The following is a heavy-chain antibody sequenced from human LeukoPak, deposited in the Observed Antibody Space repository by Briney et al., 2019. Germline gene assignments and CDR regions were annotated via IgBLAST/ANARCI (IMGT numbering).Heavy chain of an antibody. D-gene: IGHD3-10*01. CDR1: GFTFSSYA. CDR2: ISGGGGHT. V-gene: IGHV3-23*01. J-gene: IGHJ6*03. Sequence: GGSLRLSCAASGFTFSSYAMSWVRQDPGKGLEWVSAISGGGGHTYHADSLKGRFTISRDNSKNTLYLQMNSLRAEDTAVYYCAKVYYGSRSHHYYYYYYMDVWGKGTTVTVSS. CDR3: AKVYYGSRSHHYYYYYYMDV.